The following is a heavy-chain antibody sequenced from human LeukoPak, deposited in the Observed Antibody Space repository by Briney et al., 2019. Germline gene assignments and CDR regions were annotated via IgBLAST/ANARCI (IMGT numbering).Heavy chain of an antibody. CDR2: INPSGGST. J-gene: IGHJ4*02. CDR3: ARGRGPYYDILTGPHDY. Sequence: ASVTVSCKASGYTFTSYYMHWVRQAPGQGLEWMGIINPSGGSTSYAQKFQGRVTMTRDTSTSTVYMELSSLRSEDTAVYYCARGRGPYYDILTGPHDYWGQGTLVTVSP. V-gene: IGHV1-46*01. CDR1: GYTFTSYY. D-gene: IGHD3-9*01.